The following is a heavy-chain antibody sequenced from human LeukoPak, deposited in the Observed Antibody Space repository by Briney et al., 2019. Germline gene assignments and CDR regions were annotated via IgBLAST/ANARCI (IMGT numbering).Heavy chain of an antibody. CDR1: GFTFSSYS. V-gene: IGHV3-21*01. Sequence: GGSLRLSCAASGFTFSSYSMNWVHQAPGKGLEWVSSISSSSSYIYYADSVKGRFTISRDNAKNSLYLQMNSLRAEDTAVYYCARDGASDYVSINGMDVWGQGTTVTVSS. D-gene: IGHD3-16*01. CDR2: ISSSSSYI. CDR3: ARDGASDYVSINGMDV. J-gene: IGHJ6*02.